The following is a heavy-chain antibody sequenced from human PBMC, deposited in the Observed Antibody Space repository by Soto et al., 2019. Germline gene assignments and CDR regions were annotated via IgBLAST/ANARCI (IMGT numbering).Heavy chain of an antibody. CDR2: INPKSGGT. D-gene: IGHD1-26*01. CDR3: ARALATGGGSGGFAY. Sequence: GASVNGSCKASGDTFTANYIHWGRQAPGQGFEWMGWINPKSGGTKYPQKLQGRVTRTRDTSLSTVYMTLTRLTSDDTDVDYCARALATGGGSGGFAYWDKRNLVTASS. CDR1: GDTFTANY. J-gene: IGHJ4*02. V-gene: IGHV1-2*02.